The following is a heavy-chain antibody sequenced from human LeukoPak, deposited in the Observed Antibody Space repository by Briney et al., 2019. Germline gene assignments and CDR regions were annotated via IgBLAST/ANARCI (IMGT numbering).Heavy chain of an antibody. V-gene: IGHV1-69*01. CDR1: GGTFSSYA. CDR3: ARVGDYVSNALRHYYYYMDV. J-gene: IGHJ6*03. CDR2: IIPIFGTA. Sequence: GASVNVSCKASGGTFSSYAISWVRQAPGQGLERMGGIIPIFGTANYAQKFQGRVTITADESTSTAYMELSSLRSEDTAVYYCARVGDYVSNALRHYYYYMDVWGKGTTVTVSS. D-gene: IGHD4-17*01.